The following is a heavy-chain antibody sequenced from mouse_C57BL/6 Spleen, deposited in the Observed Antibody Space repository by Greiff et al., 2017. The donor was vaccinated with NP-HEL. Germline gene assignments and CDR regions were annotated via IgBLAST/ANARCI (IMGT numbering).Heavy chain of an antibody. V-gene: IGHV14-1*01. CDR3: SYYGSGYYFDY. J-gene: IGHJ2*01. D-gene: IGHD1-1*01. Sequence: EVQLQESGAELVRPGASVKLSCTASGFNIKDYYMHWVKQRPEQGLEWIGRIDPEDGDTEYAPKFQGKATMTADTPSNTAYLQLSSLTSEDTAVYYCSYYGSGYYFDYWGQGTTLTVSS. CDR1: GFNIKDYY. CDR2: IDPEDGDT.